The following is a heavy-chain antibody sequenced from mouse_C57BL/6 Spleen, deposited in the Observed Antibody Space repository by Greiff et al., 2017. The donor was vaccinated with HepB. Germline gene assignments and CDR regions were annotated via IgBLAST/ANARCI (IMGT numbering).Heavy chain of an antibody. CDR3: ARDGNYLFDY. J-gene: IGHJ2*01. Sequence: EVQLVESGGGLVKPGGSLKLSCAASGFTFSSYAMSWVRQTPEKRLEWVATISDGGSYTYYPDNVKGRFTISRDNAKNNLYLQMSHLKSEDTAMYYCARDGNYLFDYWGQGTTLTVSS. V-gene: IGHV5-4*01. CDR2: ISDGGSYT. D-gene: IGHD5-5*01. CDR1: GFTFSSYA.